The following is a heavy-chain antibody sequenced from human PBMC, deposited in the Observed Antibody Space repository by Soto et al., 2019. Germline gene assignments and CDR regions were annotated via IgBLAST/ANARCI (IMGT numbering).Heavy chain of an antibody. CDR3: AKEDSSGPFHY. Sequence: GGSLRLSCAASGFTFDDYDMHWVRQAPGKGLEWVSGINLNSDAISYADFVNGRFTISRDNAKNSLYLQMNGLRPEDTALYYCAKEDSSGPFHYWGQGTLVTVAS. D-gene: IGHD3-22*01. CDR2: INLNSDAI. V-gene: IGHV3-9*01. CDR1: GFTFDDYD. J-gene: IGHJ4*02.